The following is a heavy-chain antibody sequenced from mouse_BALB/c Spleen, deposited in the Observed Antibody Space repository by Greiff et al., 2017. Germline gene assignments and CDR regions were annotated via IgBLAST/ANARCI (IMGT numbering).Heavy chain of an antibody. CDR3: ASQMMGRYFDV. J-gene: IGHJ1*01. V-gene: IGHV14-3*02. Sequence: EVQLQESGAELVKPGASVKLSCTASGFNIKDTYMHWVKQRPEQGLEWIGRIDPANGNTKYDPKFQGKATITADTSSNTAYLQLSSLTSEDTAVYYCASQMMGRYFDVWGAGTTVTVSS. D-gene: IGHD2-3*01. CDR1: GFNIKDTY. CDR2: IDPANGNT.